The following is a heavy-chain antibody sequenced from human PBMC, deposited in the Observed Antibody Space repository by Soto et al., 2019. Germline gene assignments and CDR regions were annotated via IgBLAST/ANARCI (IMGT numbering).Heavy chain of an antibody. CDR1: GGSISSGGYY. Sequence: PSETLSLTCTVSGGSISSGGYYWSWIRQHPGKGLEWIGYIYYSGSTYYNPSLKSRVTISVDTSKNQFSLKLSSVTAADTAVYYCARMGCSSTSCSDVWGQGTTVTVSS. J-gene: IGHJ6*02. D-gene: IGHD2-2*01. V-gene: IGHV4-31*03. CDR2: IYYSGST. CDR3: ARMGCSSTSCSDV.